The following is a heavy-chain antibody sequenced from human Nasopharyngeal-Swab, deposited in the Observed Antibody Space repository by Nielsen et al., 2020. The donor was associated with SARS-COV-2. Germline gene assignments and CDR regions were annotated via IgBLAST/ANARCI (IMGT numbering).Heavy chain of an antibody. CDR2: IYYSGST. J-gene: IGHJ6*02. CDR1: GGSISSSSYY. D-gene: IGHD2-15*01. Sequence: SETLSLTCTVSGGSISSSSYYWGWIRQPPGKELEWIGSIYYSGSTYYNPSLKSRVTISVDTSKNQFSLKLSSVTAADTAVYYCARVEGDSPTPYYYYYYGMDVWGQGTTVTVSS. V-gene: IGHV4-39*01. CDR3: ARVEGDSPTPYYYYYYGMDV.